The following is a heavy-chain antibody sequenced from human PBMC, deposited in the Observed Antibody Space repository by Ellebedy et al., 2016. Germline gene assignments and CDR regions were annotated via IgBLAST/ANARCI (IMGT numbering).Heavy chain of an antibody. CDR1: GFTFSSFW. CDR3: ARDGHLSGWPFDY. Sequence: GESLKISCAASGFTFSSFWMSWVRQAPGKGLEWVASIDQDGSEKNYVDSVKGRFTISRDNAKNSLYLQMNSLRAEDTAVYYCARDGHLSGWPFDYWGQGTLVTVSS. J-gene: IGHJ4*02. D-gene: IGHD6-19*01. CDR2: IDQDGSEK. V-gene: IGHV3-7*01.